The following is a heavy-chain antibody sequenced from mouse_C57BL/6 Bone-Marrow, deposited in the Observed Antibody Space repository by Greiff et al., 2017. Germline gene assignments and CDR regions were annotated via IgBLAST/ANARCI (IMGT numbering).Heavy chain of an antibody. J-gene: IGHJ3*01. Sequence: LSHPFSSFPLSFPSSFSPFPLSFLPLLTPRPGQGLEWLGYINPRIGYTNYNQKFTDKATLTADKSSSTAYIQLSSLTYEDSAVYYCASDGSSPWFAYWGQGTLVTVSA. CDR2: INPRIGYT. D-gene: IGHD1-1*01. V-gene: IGHV1-7*01. CDR1: FSPFPLSF. CDR3: ASDGSSPWFAY.